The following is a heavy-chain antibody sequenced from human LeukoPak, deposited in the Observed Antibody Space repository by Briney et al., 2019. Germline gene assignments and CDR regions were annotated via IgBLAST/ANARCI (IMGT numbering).Heavy chain of an antibody. CDR1: GFTFSSYW. CDR2: INHNGNVN. V-gene: IGHV3-7*03. Sequence: SGGSLRLSCAASGFTFSSYWMNWARQAPGKGLEWVASINHNGNVNYYVDSVKGRFTISRDNAKNSLYLQMRNLRAEDTAVYFCARGGGLDVWGQGAPVTVSS. D-gene: IGHD3-16*01. J-gene: IGHJ6*02. CDR3: ARGGGLDV.